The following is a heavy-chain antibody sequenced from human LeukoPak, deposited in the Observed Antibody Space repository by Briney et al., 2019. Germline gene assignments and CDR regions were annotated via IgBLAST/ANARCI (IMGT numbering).Heavy chain of an antibody. CDR1: GGPISSYY. V-gene: IGHV4-59*01. J-gene: IGHJ4*02. D-gene: IGHD6-13*01. Sequence: KPSETLSLTCTVSGGPISSYYWSWIRQPPGKGLEWIGYIYYSGTTNHNPSLKSRVTISVDTSKNQFSLKLSSVTAADTAVYYCARGVYIAAAQYGYWGQGTLVTVSS. CDR3: ARGVYIAAAQYGY. CDR2: IYYSGTT.